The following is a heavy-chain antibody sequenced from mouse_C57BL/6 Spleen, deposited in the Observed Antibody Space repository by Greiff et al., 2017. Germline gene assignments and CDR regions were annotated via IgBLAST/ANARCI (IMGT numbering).Heavy chain of an antibody. D-gene: IGHD1-1*01. CDR3: ARGGYYGSSYAQCYAMDY. Sequence: VQLQQPGAELVRPGSSVKLSCKASGYTFTSYWMHWVKQRPIQGLEWIGNIDPSDSETHSNQKFKDKATLTVAKSSSTAYMQRSSLTSEDSAVYYCARGGYYGSSYAQCYAMDYWGQGTSVTVSS. CDR2: IDPSDSET. CDR1: GYTFTSYW. V-gene: IGHV1-52*01. J-gene: IGHJ4*01.